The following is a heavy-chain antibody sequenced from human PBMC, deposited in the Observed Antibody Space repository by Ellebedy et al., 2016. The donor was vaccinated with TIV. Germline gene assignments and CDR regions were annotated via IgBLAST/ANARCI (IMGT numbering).Heavy chain of an antibody. V-gene: IGHV3-23*01. CDR1: GLTFSSSA. Sequence: LSLTXXASGLTFSSSAMSWVRQAPGGGLEWVSFISGDGYSTYYADSVKGRYTISRDDSKSTVFLHMSGLRAEDTAIYYCAKNAYGSRSHFFFQYWGQGALVTVSS. D-gene: IGHD3-10*01. CDR2: ISGDGYST. CDR3: AKNAYGSRSHFFFQY. J-gene: IGHJ4*02.